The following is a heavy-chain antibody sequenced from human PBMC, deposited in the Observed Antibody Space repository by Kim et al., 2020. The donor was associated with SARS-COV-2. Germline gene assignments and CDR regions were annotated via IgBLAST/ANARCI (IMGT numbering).Heavy chain of an antibody. CDR1: GGSISSYY. CDR3: ASGNQLFAPYDY. Sequence: SETLSLTCTVSGGSISSYYWSWIRQPPGKGLEWIGYIYYSGSTNYNPSLKSRVTISVDTSKNQFSLKLSSVTAADTAVYYCASGNQLFAPYDYWGQGTLVTVSS. V-gene: IGHV4-59*01. CDR2: IYYSGST. J-gene: IGHJ4*02. D-gene: IGHD2-2*01.